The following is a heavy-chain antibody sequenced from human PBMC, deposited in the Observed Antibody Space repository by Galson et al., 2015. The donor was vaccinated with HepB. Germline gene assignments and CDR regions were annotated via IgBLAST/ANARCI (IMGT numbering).Heavy chain of an antibody. D-gene: IGHD3-10*01. CDR3: ARRRGADAFDI. V-gene: IGHV3-21*01. CDR1: GFTFRSYS. CDR2: ISGSSSLI. Sequence: SLRLSCAASGFTFRSYSMNWVRQAPGKGLEWVSSISGSSSLIYYADSVKGRCTISRDNAKNSLSLQMNSLRAEDTAVYYCARRRGADAFDIWGQGTMVTVSS. J-gene: IGHJ3*02.